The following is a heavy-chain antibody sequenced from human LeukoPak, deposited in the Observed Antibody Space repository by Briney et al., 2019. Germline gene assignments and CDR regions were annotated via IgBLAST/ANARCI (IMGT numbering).Heavy chain of an antibody. CDR1: GGSISSYY. CDR2: IYYSGST. CDR3: ARRRDDFWSGYYTREWFDP. V-gene: IGHV4-59*08. J-gene: IGHJ5*02. D-gene: IGHD3-3*01. Sequence: PSETLSLTCTVSGGSISSYYWSWIRQPPGKGLEWIGYIYYSGSTNYNPSLKSRVTISVDTSKNQFSLKLSSVTAADTAVYYCARRRDDFWSGYYTREWFDPWGQGTLVTVSS.